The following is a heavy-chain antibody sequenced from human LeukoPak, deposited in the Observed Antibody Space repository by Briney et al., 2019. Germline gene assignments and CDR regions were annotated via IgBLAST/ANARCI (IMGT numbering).Heavy chain of an antibody. CDR1: GGSISSYY. D-gene: IGHD2-2*01. CDR2: IYYSGST. V-gene: IGHV4-59*01. J-gene: IGHJ5*02. CDR3: AGYCSSTSCYGSDP. Sequence: ETSETLSLTCTVSGGSISSYYWSWIRQPPGKGLEGIGYIYYSGSTNYNPSLKSRVTISVDTSKNQFSLKLSSVTAADTAVYYCAGYCSSTSCYGSDPWGQGTLVTVSS.